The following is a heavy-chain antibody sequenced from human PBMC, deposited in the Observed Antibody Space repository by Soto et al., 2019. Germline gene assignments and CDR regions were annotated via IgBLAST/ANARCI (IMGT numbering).Heavy chain of an antibody. CDR2: IDPSDSYT. V-gene: IGHV5-10-1*01. J-gene: IGHJ3*02. CDR3: ARLPRVFSWIHDAFDI. D-gene: IGHD5-18*01. CDR1: GYSFTSYW. Sequence: PGESLKISCQGSGYSFTSYWISWVRQMPGKGLEWMGRIDPSDSYTNYSPSFQGHVTISADKSISTAYLQWSSLKASDTAMYYCARLPRVFSWIHDAFDIWGQGTMVTVSS.